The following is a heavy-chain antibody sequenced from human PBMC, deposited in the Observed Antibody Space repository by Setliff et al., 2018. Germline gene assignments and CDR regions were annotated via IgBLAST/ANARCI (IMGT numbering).Heavy chain of an antibody. CDR2: VDRSGNT. J-gene: IGHJ4*02. Sequence: ASETLSLTCTLSGDSISRSTYYWGWIRQSPGKGLDWIGTVDRSGNTFYNPSLNSRVTISVDTSKNQFSLKLTSVSAADTAVYSCARRDSTGYYGYSFDFWGQGTLVTVSS. D-gene: IGHD3-22*01. CDR1: GDSISRSTYY. V-gene: IGHV4-39*01. CDR3: ARRDSTGYYGYSFDF.